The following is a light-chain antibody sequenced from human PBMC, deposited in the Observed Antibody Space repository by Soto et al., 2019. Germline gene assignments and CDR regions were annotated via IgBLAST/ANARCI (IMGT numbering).Light chain of an antibody. CDR2: GAA. CDR3: QMSNHWVAT. V-gene: IGKV3-15*01. Sequence: EIVMTQSPAILSVSPGERATLSCRANQSISSNLAWYQQKPGQAPRLLIYGAATRATGIPARFSGSGSGADFTFTIKSLQTEDFAVYYSQMSNHWVATFGGGTKV. CDR1: QSISSN. J-gene: IGKJ4*01.